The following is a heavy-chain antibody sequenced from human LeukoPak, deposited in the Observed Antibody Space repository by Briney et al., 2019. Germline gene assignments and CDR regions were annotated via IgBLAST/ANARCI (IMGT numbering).Heavy chain of an antibody. CDR3: AKATTIAAAGYFDC. Sequence: GGSLRLSCAASGFTFSNYGMHWVRQAPGKGLEWVAVIWYDGSYKYYADSVKGRFTISRDKSKNTPHLQMNSLRAEDTAVYYCAKATTIAAAGYFDCWGQGTLVTVSS. CDR1: GFTFSNYG. D-gene: IGHD6-13*01. CDR2: IWYDGSYK. J-gene: IGHJ4*02. V-gene: IGHV3-33*03.